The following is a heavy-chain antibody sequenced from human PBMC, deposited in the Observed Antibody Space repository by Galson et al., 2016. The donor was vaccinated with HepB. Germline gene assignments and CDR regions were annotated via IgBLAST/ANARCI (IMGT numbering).Heavy chain of an antibody. CDR2: LYGGGGT. CDR3: VGYGGNSV. Sequence: SLRLSCAVSGFRVSAHHVGWFRQAPGKGLECVSVLYGGGGTYHTDSVKGRFSVSRDNSKNIVYLQMNSLRDDDTAVYYCVGYGGNSVWGQGTLVTVSS. V-gene: IGHV3-53*01. CDR1: GFRVSAHH. J-gene: IGHJ4*02. D-gene: IGHD4-23*01.